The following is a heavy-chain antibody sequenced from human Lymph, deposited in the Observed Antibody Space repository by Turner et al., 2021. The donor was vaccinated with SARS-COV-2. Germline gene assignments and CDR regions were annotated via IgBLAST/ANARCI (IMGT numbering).Heavy chain of an antibody. V-gene: IGHV1-46*01. CDR2: INPSGGST. Sequence: QVQLVQSGAEVKKPGAPVKVSCKASGYTFTSYYMHWVRQAPGQGLEWMGIINPSGGSTSYAQKFQGRVTMTRDTSTSTVYMELSSLRSEDTAVYYCARDPPIQIWVDYFYYGMDVWGQGTTVTVSS. CDR3: ARDPPIQIWVDYFYYGMDV. CDR1: GYTFTSYY. J-gene: IGHJ6*02. D-gene: IGHD5-18*01.